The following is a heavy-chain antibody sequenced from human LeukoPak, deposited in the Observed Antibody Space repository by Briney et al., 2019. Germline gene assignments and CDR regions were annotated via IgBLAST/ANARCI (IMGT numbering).Heavy chain of an antibody. Sequence: GASVKVSCKTSGYTFTNYDINWVRQATGQGLEWLGWMSPNNGDAGYAQKFQGRVTMTRDTSTNTAYMELSSLRSEDTAVYYCAREVGFGELLSGYYYGMDVWGQGTTVTVSS. CDR1: GYTFTNYD. J-gene: IGHJ6*02. D-gene: IGHD3-10*01. CDR2: MSPNNGDA. V-gene: IGHV1-8*01. CDR3: AREVGFGELLSGYYYGMDV.